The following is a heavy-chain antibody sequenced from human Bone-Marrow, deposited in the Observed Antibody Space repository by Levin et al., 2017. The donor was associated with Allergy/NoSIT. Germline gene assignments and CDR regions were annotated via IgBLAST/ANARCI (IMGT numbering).Heavy chain of an antibody. Sequence: LSLTCAASGFIFSDYGMHWVRQAPGKGLEWVAVIWYDGSNKYYADSVKGRFSISRDNSKNTLYLQMNSLRAEDRAVYFCARDGGMATIMTWYFDLWGRGTLVTVSS. CDR2: IWYDGSNK. D-gene: IGHD5-24*01. CDR1: GFIFSDYG. V-gene: IGHV3-33*01. CDR3: ARDGGMATIMTWYFDL. J-gene: IGHJ2*01.